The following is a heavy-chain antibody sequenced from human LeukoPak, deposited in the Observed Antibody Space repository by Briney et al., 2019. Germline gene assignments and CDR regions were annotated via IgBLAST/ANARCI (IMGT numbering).Heavy chain of an antibody. J-gene: IGHJ3*02. V-gene: IGHV4-4*07. CDR1: GGSISSYY. CDR2: IYTSGST. CDR3: ARNDTVVRARAFDI. Sequence: SETLSLTCTVSGGSISSYYWSWIRQPAGKGLEWIGRIYTSGSTNYNPSLKSRVTMSVDTSKNQFSLKLSSVTAAHTPVYYCARNDTVVRARAFDIWGQGKMGNVS. D-gene: IGHD2-2*01.